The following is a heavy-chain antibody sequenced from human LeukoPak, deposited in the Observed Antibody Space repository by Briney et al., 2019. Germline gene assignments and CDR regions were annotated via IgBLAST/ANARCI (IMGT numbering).Heavy chain of an antibody. CDR2: IIPIFGTA. Sequence: SVKVSCKASGGTFISYAISWVRQAPGQGLEWMGGIIPIFGTANYAQKFQGRVTITTDESTSTAYMELSSLRSEDTAVYYCARDKYYYDSSGYYNAFDIWGQGTMVTVSS. J-gene: IGHJ3*02. D-gene: IGHD3-22*01. V-gene: IGHV1-69*05. CDR1: GGTFISYA. CDR3: ARDKYYYDSSGYYNAFDI.